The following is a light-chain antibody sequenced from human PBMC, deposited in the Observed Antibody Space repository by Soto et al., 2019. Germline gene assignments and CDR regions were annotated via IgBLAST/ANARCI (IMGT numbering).Light chain of an antibody. CDR2: GAS. Sequence: EIVLTQSPGTLSLSPGERATLSCRASQSVSSSFLAWYQQKPGQAPRLRIYGASSRATGSPVRFSGSGSGTDFTLTISGLEPEDFAVYYCQQYDSSPWTFGQGTMVEIK. J-gene: IGKJ1*01. CDR3: QQYDSSPWT. CDR1: QSVSSSF. V-gene: IGKV3-20*01.